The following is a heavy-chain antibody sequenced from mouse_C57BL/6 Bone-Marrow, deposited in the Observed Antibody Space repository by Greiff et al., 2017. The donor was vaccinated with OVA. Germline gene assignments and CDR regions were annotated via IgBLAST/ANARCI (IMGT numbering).Heavy chain of an antibody. J-gene: IGHJ1*03. CDR2: IHPNSGST. V-gene: IGHV1-64*01. D-gene: IGHD1-1*01. CDR1: GYTFTSYW. CDR3: ARLGYYARGYFDV. Sequence: QVQLQQPGAELVKPGASVKLSCKASGYTFTSYWMPWVKQRPGQGLEWIGMIHPNSGSTNYNEKFKSKATLTVDKSSSTAYMQLSSLTSEDSAVYYCARLGYYARGYFDVWGTGTTVTVAS.